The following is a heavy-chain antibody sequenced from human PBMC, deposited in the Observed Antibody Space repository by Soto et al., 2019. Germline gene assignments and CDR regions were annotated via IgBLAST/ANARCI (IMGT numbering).Heavy chain of an antibody. CDR2: ILPIFGRT. D-gene: IGHD5-18*01. CDR1: GAIFSSNA. J-gene: IGHJ4*02. CDR3: ATGGRGYSYAPRFYLEY. Sequence: QWHLVQSGAEVKKPGSSVKVTCKASGAIFSSNAISWVRQAPGQGLEWMGGILPIFGRTNYAQKFQGRVTITAYEATRTAYMELSSLKSEDTAVYYCATGGRGYSYAPRFYLEYWGQGTLVTVSS. V-gene: IGHV1-69*01.